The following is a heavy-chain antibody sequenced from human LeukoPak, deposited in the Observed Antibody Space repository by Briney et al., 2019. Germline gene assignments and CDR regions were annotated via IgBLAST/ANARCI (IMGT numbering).Heavy chain of an antibody. Sequence: GGSLRLSCAASGLTFSAYSMNWVRQAPGEGLEWVSSIGAAGSHIYYADSMKGRLTISRDNAKSSLFLQMNSLRAEDTGIYYCVRVGSGATRADTLGLWGQGTMVTVSS. V-gene: IGHV3-21*01. J-gene: IGHJ3*01. CDR3: VRVGSGATRADTLGL. CDR2: IGAAGSHI. D-gene: IGHD6-19*01. CDR1: GLTFSAYS.